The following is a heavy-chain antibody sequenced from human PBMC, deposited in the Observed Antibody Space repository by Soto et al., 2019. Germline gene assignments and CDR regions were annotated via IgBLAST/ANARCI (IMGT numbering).Heavy chain of an antibody. J-gene: IGHJ4*02. CDR3: ARGLGY. D-gene: IGHD3-16*01. V-gene: IGHV4-34*01. Sequence: PSETLSLTCAVYGGSFSGYYWSWIRQPPGKGLEWIGEINHSGSTNYNPSLKSRVTISVDTSKNQFSLKLSSVTAAATAVYYCARGLGYWGQGTLVTVSS. CDR1: GGSFSGYY. CDR2: INHSGST.